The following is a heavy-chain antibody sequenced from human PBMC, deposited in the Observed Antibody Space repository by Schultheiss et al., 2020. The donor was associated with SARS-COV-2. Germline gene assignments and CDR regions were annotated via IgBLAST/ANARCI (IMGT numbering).Heavy chain of an antibody. CDR1: GGTFSSYA. D-gene: IGHD4-23*01. CDR3: AREREAYGGEFDY. J-gene: IGHJ4*02. CDR2: IIPIFGTA. Sequence: SVKVSCKASGGTFSSYAISWVRQAPGQGLEWMGGIIPIFGTANYAQKFQGRVTITADESTSTAYMELSSLRSEDTAVYYCAREREAYGGEFDYWGQGTLVTVSS. V-gene: IGHV1-69*13.